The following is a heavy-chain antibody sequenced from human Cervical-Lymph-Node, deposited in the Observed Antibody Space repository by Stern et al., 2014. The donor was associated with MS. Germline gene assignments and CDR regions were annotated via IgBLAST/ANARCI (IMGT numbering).Heavy chain of an antibody. J-gene: IGHJ4*02. CDR1: GFTFSSYW. CDR2: INSDGSST. D-gene: IGHD6-13*01. Sequence: VQLVESGGGLVQPGGSLRLSCAASGFTFSSYWMHWVRQAPGTGLVWVSRINSDGSSTSYADSVKGRFTISRDNAKNTLYLQMNSLRAEDTAVYYCARAAAGTGDFDYWGQGTLVTVSS. CDR3: ARAAAGTGDFDY. V-gene: IGHV3-74*02.